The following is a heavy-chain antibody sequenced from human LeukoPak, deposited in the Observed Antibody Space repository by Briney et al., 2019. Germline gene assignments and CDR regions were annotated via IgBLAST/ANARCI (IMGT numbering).Heavy chain of an antibody. CDR1: AGSFSGYY. CDR2: INHSGST. D-gene: IGHD3-10*01. CDR3: ARVDRITMVRGVIEP. Sequence: SETLSPTCPVYAGSFSGYYWSWIRQPPGNGLEWIREINHSGSTNYNPSLKSRVTISGDTSKNQFSLKPSSVTAADTAVYYCARVDRITMVRGVIEPWGQGTLVTVSS. J-gene: IGHJ4*02. V-gene: IGHV4-34*01.